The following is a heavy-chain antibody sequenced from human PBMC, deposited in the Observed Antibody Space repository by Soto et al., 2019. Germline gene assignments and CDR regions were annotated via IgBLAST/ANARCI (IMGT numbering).Heavy chain of an antibody. Sequence: SVKVSCKASGGTFSSYAISWVRQAPGQGLEWMGGIIPIFGTANYAQKFQGRVTITADESTSTAYMELSSLRSEDTAVYYCARTSIAARPFVYYGMDVWGQGTTVTVSS. CDR1: GGTFSSYA. CDR2: IIPIFGTA. CDR3: ARTSIAARPFVYYGMDV. D-gene: IGHD6-6*01. J-gene: IGHJ6*02. V-gene: IGHV1-69*13.